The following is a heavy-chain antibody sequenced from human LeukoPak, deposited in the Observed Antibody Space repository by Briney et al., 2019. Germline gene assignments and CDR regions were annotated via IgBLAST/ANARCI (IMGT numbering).Heavy chain of an antibody. J-gene: IGHJ3*02. V-gene: IGHV3-30-3*01. CDR2: ISYDGSNK. D-gene: IGHD3-22*01. CDR1: GFTFSSYA. Sequence: GGSLRLSCAASGFTFSSYAMHWVRQAPGKGLEWVAVISYDGSNKYYADSVKGRFTISRDNSKNTLYLQMNSLRAEDTAVYYCARGGDYYDSSGHPDRDDAFDIWGQGTMVTVSS. CDR3: ARGGDYYDSSGHPDRDDAFDI.